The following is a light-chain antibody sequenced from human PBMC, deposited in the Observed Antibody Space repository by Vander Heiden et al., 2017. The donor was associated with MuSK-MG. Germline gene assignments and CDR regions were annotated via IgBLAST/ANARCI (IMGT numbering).Light chain of an antibody. CDR3: QQSRT. J-gene: IGKJ1*01. Sequence: DIQMTQSPSSLSASVGDRVTITCRASQSISSYLNWYQQKPGKAPKLLIYAASSLQSGVQSRFSGSGSGTDFTLTISSLQPEDFATYDGQQSRTFGQGTKVEIK. CDR2: AAS. CDR1: QSISSY. V-gene: IGKV1-39*01.